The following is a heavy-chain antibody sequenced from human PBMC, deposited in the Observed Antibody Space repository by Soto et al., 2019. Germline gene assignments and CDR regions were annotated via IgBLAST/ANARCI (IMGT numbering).Heavy chain of an antibody. V-gene: IGHV1-3*01. CDR3: ARDRLWRGESSYYYGMDV. J-gene: IGHJ6*02. CDR1: GYTFTSYA. D-gene: IGHD3-10*01. Sequence: GASVKVSCKASGYTFTSYAMHWVRQAPGQRLEWMGWINAGTGNTKYSQKFQGRVTITRDTSASTAYMELSSLRSEDTAVYCCARDRLWRGESSYYYGMDVWGQGTTVTVSS. CDR2: INAGTGNT.